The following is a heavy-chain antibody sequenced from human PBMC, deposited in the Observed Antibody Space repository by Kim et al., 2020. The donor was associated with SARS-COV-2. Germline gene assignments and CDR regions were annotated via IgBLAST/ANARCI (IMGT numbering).Heavy chain of an antibody. CDR2: INSDGSST. J-gene: IGHJ6*02. Sequence: GSLRLPCAASGFTFSSYWMHWVRQAPGKGLVWVSRINSDGSSTSYADSVKGRFTISRDNAKNTLYLQMNSLRAEDTAVYYCARDQTVVVPAATSYGMDVWGQGTTVTVSS. CDR1: GFTFSSYW. V-gene: IGHV3-74*01. CDR3: ARDQTVVVPAATSYGMDV. D-gene: IGHD2-2*01.